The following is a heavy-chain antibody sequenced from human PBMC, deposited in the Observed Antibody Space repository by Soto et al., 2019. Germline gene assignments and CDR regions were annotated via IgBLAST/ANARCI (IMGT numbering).Heavy chain of an antibody. J-gene: IGHJ4*02. V-gene: IGHV3-48*04. D-gene: IGHD6-19*01. CDR2: ISSSGSTI. CDR3: AREGAVADTFDY. Sequence: EVQLVESGGGLVQPGGSLRLSCAASGFTFSSYSMNWVRQAPGKGLEWVSYISSSGSTIYYADSVKGRFTISRDNAKNSLYLQMNSLRAEDTAVYYCAREGAVADTFDYWGQGTLVTVSS. CDR1: GFTFSSYS.